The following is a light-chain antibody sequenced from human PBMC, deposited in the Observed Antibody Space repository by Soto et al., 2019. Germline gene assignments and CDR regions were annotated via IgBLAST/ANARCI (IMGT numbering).Light chain of an antibody. CDR2: GAS. CDR3: LQDYNYPRT. Sequence: AIQMTQSLSSLSASDGDRVTITCRSSQGIRTDLGWYQQKPGKAPKLLIYGASSLQSEVPSRFSGSGSGTDFTLTISSLQPEDFATYYCLQDYNYPRTFGQGTKV. V-gene: IGKV1-6*01. J-gene: IGKJ1*01. CDR1: QGIRTD.